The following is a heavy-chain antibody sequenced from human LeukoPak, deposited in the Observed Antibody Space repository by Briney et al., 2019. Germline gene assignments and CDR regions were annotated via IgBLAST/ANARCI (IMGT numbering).Heavy chain of an antibody. CDR1: GYSFTGYY. Sequence: SVKVSCKASGYSFTGYYMHWVRQAPGQGLEWMGWINPYSGDTKYAQKFQGRVTVTRDTSISTASMELSRLKSDDTAVYYCARLVHSGVGEDDYWGQGTLVTVSS. CDR2: INPYSGDT. D-gene: IGHD3-16*01. CDR3: ARLVHSGVGEDDY. J-gene: IGHJ4*02. V-gene: IGHV1-2*02.